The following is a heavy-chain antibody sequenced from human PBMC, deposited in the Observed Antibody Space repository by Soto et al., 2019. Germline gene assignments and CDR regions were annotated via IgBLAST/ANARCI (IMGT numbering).Heavy chain of an antibody. D-gene: IGHD2-15*01. V-gene: IGHV5-51*01. CDR1: GYSFTSYW. J-gene: IGHJ4*02. Sequence: PAESLKISCKGSGYSFTSYWIGWVRQMPGKGLEWMGIIYPDDSDTRYSPSFLGQVTISADKSISTAYLQWGSLKASDTAIYYCARRRDRDVYHLDYWGQGTLVTVSS. CDR3: ARRRDRDVYHLDY. CDR2: IYPDDSDT.